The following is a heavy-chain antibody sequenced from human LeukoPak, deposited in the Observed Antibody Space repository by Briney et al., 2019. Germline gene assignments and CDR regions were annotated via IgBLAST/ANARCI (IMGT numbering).Heavy chain of an antibody. CDR2: IIPIFGTA. V-gene: IGHV1-69*05. D-gene: IGHD3-3*01. CDR1: GGTFSSYA. J-gene: IGHJ5*02. Sequence: SVKVSCKASGGTFSSYAISWVRQAPGQGLEWMGGIIPIFGTANYAQKFQGRVTITTDESTSTAYMELRSLRSDDTAVYYCARDPDPTIFGVVIPGWFDPWGQGTLVTVSS. CDR3: ARDPDPTIFGVVIPGWFDP.